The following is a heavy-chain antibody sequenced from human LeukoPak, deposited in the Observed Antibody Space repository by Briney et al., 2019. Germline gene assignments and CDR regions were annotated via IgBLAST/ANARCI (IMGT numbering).Heavy chain of an antibody. CDR3: ASLQYYYDSSGYYGMDV. CDR1: GGSISSGGYY. CDR2: IYYSGST. Sequence: SQTLSLTCTVSGGSISSGGYYWSWIRQHPGKGLEWIGYIYYSGSTYYNPSLKSRVTISVDTSKNQFSLKLSSVTAADTAVYYCASLQYYYDSSGYYGMDVWGQGTTVTVSS. J-gene: IGHJ6*02. V-gene: IGHV4-31*03. D-gene: IGHD3-22*01.